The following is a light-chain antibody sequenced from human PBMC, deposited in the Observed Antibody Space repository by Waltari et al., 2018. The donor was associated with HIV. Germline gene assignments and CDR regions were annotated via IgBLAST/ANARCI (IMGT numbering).Light chain of an antibody. V-gene: IGKV3-20*01. CDR1: QTITSTY. Sequence: IASTLSPGTLSLSPGETATLSCRASQTITSTYLAWYQQKPGQAPRLLIYGASSRATGIPDRFSGSGSGTDITLTISSLEPEDCAVYYCQQYIGSPRTFGQGTKVELK. CDR2: GAS. CDR3: QQYIGSPRT. J-gene: IGKJ1*01.